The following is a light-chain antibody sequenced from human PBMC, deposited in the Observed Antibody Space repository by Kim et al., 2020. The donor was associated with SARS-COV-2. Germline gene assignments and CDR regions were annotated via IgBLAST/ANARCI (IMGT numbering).Light chain of an antibody. Sequence: PGKTARITCGGNNIGSKSVHWYQQKPGQAPVLVIYYDSDRPSGIPERFSGANSGNTATLTISRVEAGDEADYYCQVWDSSSEHPVFGGGTKVTVL. CDR2: YDS. CDR3: QVWDSSSEHPV. J-gene: IGLJ3*02. V-gene: IGLV3-21*04. CDR1: NIGSKS.